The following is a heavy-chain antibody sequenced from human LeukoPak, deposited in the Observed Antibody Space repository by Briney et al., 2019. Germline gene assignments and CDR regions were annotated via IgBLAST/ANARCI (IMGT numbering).Heavy chain of an antibody. D-gene: IGHD2-2*02. CDR3: ARDGSYCSSTSCYNGWFDP. Sequence: GASVKVSCKASGYTFIGYYMHWVRQAPGQGLEWMGWINPNSGGTNYAQKFQGRVTMTRDTSISTAYMELSRLRSDDTAVYYCARDGSYCSSTSCYNGWFDPWGQGTLVTVSS. V-gene: IGHV1-2*02. J-gene: IGHJ5*02. CDR2: INPNSGGT. CDR1: GYTFIGYY.